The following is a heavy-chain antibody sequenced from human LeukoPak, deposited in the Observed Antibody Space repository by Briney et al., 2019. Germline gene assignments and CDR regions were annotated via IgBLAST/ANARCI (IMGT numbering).Heavy chain of an antibody. CDR3: ARIAVAGRGDAFDI. CDR2: IYTSGST. J-gene: IGHJ3*02. CDR1: GGSISSYY. V-gene: IGHV4-4*07. Sequence: SGTLSLTCTVPGGSISSYYWSWIRQPARKGLEWIGRIYTSGSTNYNPSLKSRVTLSVDTSKNQFSLKLSSVTAADTAVYYCARIAVAGRGDAFDIWSQGTMVTVSS. D-gene: IGHD6-19*01.